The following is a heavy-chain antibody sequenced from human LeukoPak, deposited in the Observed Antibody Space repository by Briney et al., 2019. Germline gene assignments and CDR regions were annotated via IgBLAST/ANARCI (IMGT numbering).Heavy chain of an antibody. CDR2: ISYDGSNK. V-gene: IGHV3-30*18. CDR1: GFTFSSYA. Sequence: GGSLRLSCAASGFTFSSYAMSWVRQAPGKGLEWVAVISYDGSNKYYADSVKGRFTISRDNSKNTLYLQMNSLRAEDTAVYYCAKASDYGDLFDYWGQGTLVTVSS. J-gene: IGHJ4*02. CDR3: AKASDYGDLFDY. D-gene: IGHD4-17*01.